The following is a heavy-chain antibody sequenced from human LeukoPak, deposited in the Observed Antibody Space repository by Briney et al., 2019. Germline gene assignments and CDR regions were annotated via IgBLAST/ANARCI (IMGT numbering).Heavy chain of an antibody. Sequence: APVKVSCKASGYTFTDSYIHWLRQAPGQGLEWMGCINPTSGGTNYAQKFQGRVTMTRDTSISTAYMELSSLRSDDTAVYYCARGRGFDIWGQGTMVTVSS. CDR2: INPTSGGT. CDR1: GYTFTDSY. CDR3: ARGRGFDI. J-gene: IGHJ3*02. V-gene: IGHV1-2*02.